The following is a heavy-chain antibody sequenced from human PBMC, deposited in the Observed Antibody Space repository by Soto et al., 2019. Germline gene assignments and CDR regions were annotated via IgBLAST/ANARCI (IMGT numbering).Heavy chain of an antibody. Sequence: EVQVVESGGGLVQPGGSLRLSCAVSGFTVTINYMSWVRQAPGKGLEWVSVIYSGGTIYYADSVKGRFTISRDTSKNTLYLQMISLRGDDTAVYYCHGYGYWGQGTLVTVSS. CDR3: HGYGY. CDR1: GFTVTINY. D-gene: IGHD5-12*01. CDR2: IYSGGTI. J-gene: IGHJ4*02. V-gene: IGHV3-53*01.